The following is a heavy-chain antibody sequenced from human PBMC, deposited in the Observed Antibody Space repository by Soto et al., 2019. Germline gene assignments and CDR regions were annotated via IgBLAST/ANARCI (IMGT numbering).Heavy chain of an antibody. J-gene: IGHJ5*02. CDR2: IGGSGGRT. D-gene: IGHD3-10*01. Sequence: EVQLMESGGGLVQPGGSLRLSCAASGFIFDTFALSWVRHAPGKGLEWVSGIGGSGGRTYYAESVKGRFTISRDNSRNTLYLQMSSLSAEDTAIYYCAKDRAFWFGEGGWFHPWGQGTLVTVSS. CDR1: GFIFDTFA. V-gene: IGHV3-23*01. CDR3: AKDRAFWFGEGGWFHP.